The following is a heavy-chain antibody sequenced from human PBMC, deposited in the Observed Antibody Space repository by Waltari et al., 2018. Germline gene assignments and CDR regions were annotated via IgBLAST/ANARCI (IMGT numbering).Heavy chain of an antibody. Sequence: QVQLVESGGGVVQPGRSLRLSCAASGFTFSSYGMHWVRQAPGKGLEWVAVIWYDGRNEYYADSVKGRFTISRDNSKNTLYLQMNSLRAEDTAMYYCAKDPRPEYSSGWDGMDVWGQGTTVTVSS. CDR2: IWYDGRNE. J-gene: IGHJ6*02. D-gene: IGHD6-19*01. V-gene: IGHV3-30*18. CDR3: AKDPRPEYSSGWDGMDV. CDR1: GFTFSSYG.